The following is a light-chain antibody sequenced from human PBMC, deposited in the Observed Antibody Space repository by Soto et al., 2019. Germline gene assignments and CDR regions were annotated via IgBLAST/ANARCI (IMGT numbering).Light chain of an antibody. V-gene: IGKV1-39*01. CDR3: QQSYNTPRT. Sequence: DTQMTQSPSAMSASVGDRVTITCRASQGISNELGWYQQRPGKAPKVLIYGASNLQSGVPSRFSGSGSGTDFTLTITSLQPEDFATYYCQQSYNTPRTFGQGTKVDI. CDR1: QGISNE. CDR2: GAS. J-gene: IGKJ1*01.